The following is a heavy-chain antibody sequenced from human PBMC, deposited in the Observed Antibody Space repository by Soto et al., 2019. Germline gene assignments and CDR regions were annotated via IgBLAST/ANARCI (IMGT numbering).Heavy chain of an antibody. CDR3: ATIAAAGYYFDY. CDR1: GGSISSYY. J-gene: IGHJ4*02. Sequence: SETLSLTCTVSGGSISSYYWSWIRQPPGKGLEWIGYIYYSGSTNYNPSLKSRVTISVDTSKNRFSLKLSSVTAADTAVYYCATIAAAGYYFDYWGQGTLVTVSS. D-gene: IGHD6-13*01. V-gene: IGHV4-59*01. CDR2: IYYSGST.